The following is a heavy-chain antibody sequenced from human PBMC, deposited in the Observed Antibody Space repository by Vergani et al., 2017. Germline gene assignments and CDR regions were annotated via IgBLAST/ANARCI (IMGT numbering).Heavy chain of an antibody. V-gene: IGHV3-21*01. CDR2: ISSSSSYI. Sequence: EVQLVESGGGLVKPGGSLRLSCAASGFTFSSYSMNWVRQAPGKGLEWVSSISSSSSYIYYADSVKGRFTISRDNAKNSLYLQMNSLRAEDTAVYYCARDQTHDTALGAYYYYYYYMDVWGKGTTVTVSS. J-gene: IGHJ6*03. CDR3: ARDQTHDTALGAYYYYYYYMDV. CDR1: GFTFSSYS.